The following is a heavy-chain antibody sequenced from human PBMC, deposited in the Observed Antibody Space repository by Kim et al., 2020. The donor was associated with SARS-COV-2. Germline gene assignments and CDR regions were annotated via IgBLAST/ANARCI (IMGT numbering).Heavy chain of an antibody. CDR1: GFTFSTYA. Sequence: GGSLRLSCTASGFTFSTYAMTWVRQAPGKGLEWVSGISRGGGSTHYADSVKGRFTISRDNSKNTLYLQMNSLRAEDTAVYFGATHSGSYSFDYWGQGTLVTVSS. D-gene: IGHD1-26*01. CDR3: ATHSGSYSFDY. CDR2: ISRGGGST. J-gene: IGHJ4*02. V-gene: IGHV3-23*01.